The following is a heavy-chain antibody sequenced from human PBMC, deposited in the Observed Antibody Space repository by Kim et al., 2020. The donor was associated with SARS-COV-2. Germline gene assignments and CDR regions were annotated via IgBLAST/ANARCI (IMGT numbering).Heavy chain of an antibody. CDR3: ARVGRSGYQYFDY. J-gene: IGHJ4*02. D-gene: IGHD3-3*01. Sequence: HPPLKSRVTMSVDTSKNQFPLKLSSVTAADTAVYYCARVGRSGYQYFDYWGQGTLVTVSS. V-gene: IGHV4-4*07.